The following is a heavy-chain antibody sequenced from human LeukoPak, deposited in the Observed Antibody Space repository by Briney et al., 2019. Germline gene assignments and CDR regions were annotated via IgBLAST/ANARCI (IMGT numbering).Heavy chain of an antibody. D-gene: IGHD2-21*01. CDR1: GFTVSSNY. V-gene: IGHV3-53*01. CDR3: ARIAPYRHIDY. CDR2: IYSGGST. J-gene: IGHJ4*02. Sequence: GGSLRLSRAASGFTVSSNYMSWVRQAPGKGLEWVSVIYSGGSTYYADSVKGRFTISRDNSKNTLYLQMNSLRAEDTAVYYCARIAPYRHIDYWGQGTLVTVSS.